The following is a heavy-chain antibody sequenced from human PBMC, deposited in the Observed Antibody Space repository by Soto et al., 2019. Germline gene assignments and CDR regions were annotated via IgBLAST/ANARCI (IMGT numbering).Heavy chain of an antibody. CDR2: INRDSSAI. V-gene: IGHV3-48*01. J-gene: IGHJ4*02. CDR1: GFTFSSFS. CDR3: ARVESRVASRSGY. D-gene: IGHD2-15*01. Sequence: EVQLVESGGCLVQPGGSLRLSCAASGFTFSSFSMNWVRQAPGKGLEWVSYINRDSSAIYYADSVKGRFTVSRDNAKNSLYLQMGSLRAEDTALYYCARVESRVASRSGYWGQGTLVTVSS.